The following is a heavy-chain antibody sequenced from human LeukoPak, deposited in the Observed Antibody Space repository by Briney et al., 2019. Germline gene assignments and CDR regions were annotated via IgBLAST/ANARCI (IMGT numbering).Heavy chain of an antibody. V-gene: IGHV3-30*01. CDR3: ARVLSRGDY. CDR1: GFTFSSYA. J-gene: IGHJ4*02. Sequence: GGSLRLSCAASGFTFSSYAMHWVRQALGKGLEWVAVISYDGSNKYYADSVKGRFTISRDNSKNTLYLQMNSLRAEDTAVYYCARVLSRGDYWGQGTLVTVSS. CDR2: ISYDGSNK.